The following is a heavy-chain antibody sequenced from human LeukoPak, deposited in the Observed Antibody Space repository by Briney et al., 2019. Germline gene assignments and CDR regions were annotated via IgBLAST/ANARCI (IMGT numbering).Heavy chain of an antibody. J-gene: IGHJ4*02. CDR1: GLTFSTYS. D-gene: IGHD7-27*01. Sequence: GGSLRLSCAASGLTFSTYSLHWARQAPGKGLEWVAVISRDGTNKYHADSVKGRFTISRDNSKNTLFLQMNSLRAEDTAVYYCARALPSPSGYFDYWGQGTLVTVSS. CDR3: ARALPSPSGYFDY. V-gene: IGHV3-30-3*01. CDR2: ISRDGTNK.